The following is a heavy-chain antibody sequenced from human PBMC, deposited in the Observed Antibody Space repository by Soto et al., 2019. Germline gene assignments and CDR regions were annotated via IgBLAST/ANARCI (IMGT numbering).Heavy chain of an antibody. J-gene: IGHJ4*02. CDR2: ISGSGDTT. Sequence: PGGSLRLSCAASGFTLSTCAMTWVRQAPGKGLEWVLCISGSGDTTYYADSVKGRFTISRDNARSSLYLQMISLRVDDTAVYYCARDCLTGDPRETFDCWGQGTLVTVSS. CDR1: GFTLSTCA. D-gene: IGHD7-27*01. CDR3: ARDCLTGDPRETFDC. V-gene: IGHV3-23*01.